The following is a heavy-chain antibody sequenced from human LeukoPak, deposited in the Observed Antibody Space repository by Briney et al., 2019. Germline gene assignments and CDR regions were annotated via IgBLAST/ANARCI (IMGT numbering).Heavy chain of an antibody. J-gene: IGHJ6*04. CDR2: IIPIFGTA. V-gene: IGHV1-69*05. Sequence: SVKVSCKASGGTFSSYAISWVRQAPGQGLEWMGGIIPIFGTANYAQKFQGRVTITTDESTSTAYMELSSLRSEDTAVYYCARGTRYCSSTSCLIDVWGKGTTVTVSS. CDR3: ARGTRYCSSTSCLIDV. D-gene: IGHD2-2*01. CDR1: GGTFSSYA.